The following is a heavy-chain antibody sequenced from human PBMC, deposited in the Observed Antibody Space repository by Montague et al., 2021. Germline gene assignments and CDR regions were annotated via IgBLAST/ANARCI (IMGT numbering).Heavy chain of an antibody. D-gene: IGHD1-26*01. Sequence: SLRLSCAASGFTFEDYSMNWVRQTPEKGLEWVAYIHKSGHTTHQADFVEGRFTISRDNAKNSLLLEMNDLRDDDTAIYYCVRDPHSLDFWGQGVLVTVPS. J-gene: IGHJ4*02. V-gene: IGHV3-48*02. CDR2: IHKSGHTT. CDR3: VRDPHSLDF. CDR1: GFTFEDYS.